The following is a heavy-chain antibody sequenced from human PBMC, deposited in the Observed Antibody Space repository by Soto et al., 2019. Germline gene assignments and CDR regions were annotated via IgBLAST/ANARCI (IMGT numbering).Heavy chain of an antibody. Sequence: SETLSLTCSVSGVSVTSYYWNWIRQPAGKGLEWIGRIFNRGSTSYNPSLKSRVTVSLDTSKNQISLRLNSVAAADTAVYYCARDTGYSYGAYYDYWGQGTLVTV. CDR3: ARDTGYSYGAYYDY. V-gene: IGHV4-4*07. CDR1: GVSVTSYY. J-gene: IGHJ4*02. D-gene: IGHD5-18*01. CDR2: IFNRGST.